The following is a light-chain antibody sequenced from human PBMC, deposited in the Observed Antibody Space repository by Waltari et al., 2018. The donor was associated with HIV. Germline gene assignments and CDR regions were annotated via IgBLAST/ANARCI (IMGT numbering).Light chain of an antibody. Sequence: DIQMTQSPSSLSASVGDRVTITCRTSQTISNYLNWYQQKPGKAPKLLIYAASSLQSGDPSRFSGSGSGTDFTLTISSLQPEDFATYYCQQSYSTPTFGQGTRVEIK. CDR1: QTISNY. CDR2: AAS. V-gene: IGKV1-39*01. CDR3: QQSYSTPT. J-gene: IGKJ1*01.